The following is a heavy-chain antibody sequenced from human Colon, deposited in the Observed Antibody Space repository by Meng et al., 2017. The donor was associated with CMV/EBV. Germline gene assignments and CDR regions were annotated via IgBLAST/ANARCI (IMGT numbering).Heavy chain of an antibody. D-gene: IGHD6-6*01. J-gene: IGHJ4*02. V-gene: IGHV1-2*02. CDR3: ARDSIAALHYFDY. CDR1: GYRCTGHY. CDR2: VSPNSGGT. Sequence: KTSGYRCTGHYIPWVRQAPGQGLEWVGWVSPNSGGTKYAQDFQGRVTMTRDTPTNTVYMELSSLRSDDTAVYFCARDSIAALHYFDYWGQGTLVTVSS.